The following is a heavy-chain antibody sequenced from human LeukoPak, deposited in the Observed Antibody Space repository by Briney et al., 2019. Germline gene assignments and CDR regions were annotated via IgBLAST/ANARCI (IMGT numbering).Heavy chain of an antibody. CDR1: GGSFSGYY. CDR3: ARVGGYSGYGTFDY. V-gene: IGHV4-34*01. J-gene: IGHJ4*02. Sequence: PSETLSLTCAVYGGSFSGYYWSWIRQPPGKGLEWIGSIYYSGSTYYNPSLKSRVTISVDTSKNQFSLKLSSVTAADTAVYYCARVGGYSGYGTFDYWGQGTLVTVSS. D-gene: IGHD5-12*01. CDR2: IYYSGST.